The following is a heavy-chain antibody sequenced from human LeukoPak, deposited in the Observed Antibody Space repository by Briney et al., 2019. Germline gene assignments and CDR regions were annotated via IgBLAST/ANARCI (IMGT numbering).Heavy chain of an antibody. Sequence: GGSLRLSCAASGFTFSSYAMSWVRQAPGEGLEWVSAISGSGGSTYYADSVKGRFTISRDNSKNTLYLQMNSLRAEDTAVYYCAKEGSTPSWYDYYYYMDVWGKGTTVTVSS. CDR3: AKEGSTPSWYDYYYYMDV. CDR2: ISGSGGST. CDR1: GFTFSSYA. V-gene: IGHV3-23*01. D-gene: IGHD2-2*01. J-gene: IGHJ6*03.